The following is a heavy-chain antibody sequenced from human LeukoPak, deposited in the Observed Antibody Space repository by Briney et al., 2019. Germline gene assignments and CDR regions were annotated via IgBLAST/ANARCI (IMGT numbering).Heavy chain of an antibody. CDR1: GFTFSNYW. CDR3: ARELLDGYPDY. V-gene: IGHV3-74*01. CDR2: INSDGINT. Sequence: GGSLRLSCAASGFTFSNYWMHWVRQAPGKGLVWVSRINSDGINTSYADSVKGRFTISRDNAKNSLYLQMNSLRAEDTAVYYCARELLDGYPDYWGQGTLVTVSS. J-gene: IGHJ4*02. D-gene: IGHD5-24*01.